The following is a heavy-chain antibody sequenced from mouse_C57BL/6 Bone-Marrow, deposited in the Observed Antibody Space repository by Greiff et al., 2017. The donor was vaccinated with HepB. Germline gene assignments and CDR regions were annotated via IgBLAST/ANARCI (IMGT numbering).Heavy chain of an antibody. Sequence: EVQLQQSGPELVKPGASVKISCKASGYTFTDYYMNWVKQSHGKSLEWIGDINPNNGGTSYNQKFKGKATLTVDKSSSTAYMELRSLTSEDSAVYYCASEENWDVSFAYWGQGTLVTVSA. CDR1: GYTFTDYY. J-gene: IGHJ3*01. V-gene: IGHV1-26*01. CDR2: INPNNGGT. CDR3: ASEENWDVSFAY. D-gene: IGHD4-1*01.